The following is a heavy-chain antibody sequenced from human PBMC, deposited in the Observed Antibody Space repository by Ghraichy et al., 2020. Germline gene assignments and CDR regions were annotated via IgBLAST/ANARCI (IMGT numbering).Heavy chain of an antibody. Sequence: LSLTCVASGLNFHIYSMTWVRQPPGKGLEWISYISSSRTTIYYADSVKGQFTISRDNANNSLYLQMNSLRAEDTAVYYCARGKDLGLWGQGTLVTVSS. CDR3: ARGKDLGL. CDR2: ISSSRTTI. V-gene: IGHV3-48*01. CDR1: GLNFHIYS. J-gene: IGHJ4*02.